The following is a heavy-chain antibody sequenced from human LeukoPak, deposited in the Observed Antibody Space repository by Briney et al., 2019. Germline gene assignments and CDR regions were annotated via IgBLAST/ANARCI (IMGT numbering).Heavy chain of an antibody. CDR1: GFTFSSYG. CDR3: ARQPIYEAYFDF. CDR2: IKHDGSEK. D-gene: IGHD3-16*01. J-gene: IGHJ4*02. Sequence: GRSLRLSCAASGFTFSSYGMHWVRQAPGKGLEWVANIKHDGSEKNFVDSVEGRFTISRDNAENSLFLQMNSLRADDTAVYFCARQPIYEAYFDFWGQGTLVTVSS. V-gene: IGHV3-7*01.